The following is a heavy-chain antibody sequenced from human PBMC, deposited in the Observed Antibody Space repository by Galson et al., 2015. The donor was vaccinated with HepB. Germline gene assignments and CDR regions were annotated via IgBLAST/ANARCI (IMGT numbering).Heavy chain of an antibody. Sequence: SVKVSCKASGYTFTGYYMHWVRQAPGQGLEWMGWINPNSGGTNYAQKFQGRVTMTRDTSISTAYMELSRLRSDDTAVYYCARTGSGDYADAFDIWGQGTMVTVSS. CDR2: INPNSGGT. CDR1: GYTFTGYY. D-gene: IGHD4-17*01. J-gene: IGHJ3*02. V-gene: IGHV1-2*02. CDR3: ARTGSGDYADAFDI.